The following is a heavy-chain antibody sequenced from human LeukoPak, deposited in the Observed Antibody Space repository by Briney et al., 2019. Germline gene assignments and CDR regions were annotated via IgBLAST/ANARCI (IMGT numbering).Heavy chain of an antibody. J-gene: IGHJ4*02. Sequence: SETLSLTCTVSGYSISSGYYWSWIRQPPGKGLEWIGEINHSGSTNYNPSLKSRVTISVDTSKNQFSLRLSSVTAADTAVYYCARLKLLWFGEFDYWGQGTLVTVSS. CDR2: INHSGST. CDR3: ARLKLLWFGEFDY. D-gene: IGHD3-10*01. V-gene: IGHV4-38-2*02. CDR1: GYSISSGYY.